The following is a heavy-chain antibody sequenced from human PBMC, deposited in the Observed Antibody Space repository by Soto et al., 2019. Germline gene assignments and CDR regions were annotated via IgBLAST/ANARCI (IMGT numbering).Heavy chain of an antibody. J-gene: IGHJ5*02. CDR2: IDPSDSYI. D-gene: IGHD3-16*01. CDR3: AGFREAAPYALANA. V-gene: IGHV5-10-1*01. Sequence: GESLKISCKGSGYSFTSYWISWVRQMPVKGLVWMGRIDPSDSYINYSPSFQGHVTISADKSISTAYLQWSSLKASDTAMYYCAGFREAAPYALANAWGQGTLVP. CDR1: GYSFTSYW.